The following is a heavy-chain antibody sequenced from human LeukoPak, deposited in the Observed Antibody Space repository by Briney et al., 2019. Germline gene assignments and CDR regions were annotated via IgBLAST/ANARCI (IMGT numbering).Heavy chain of an antibody. CDR1: GYTLTELS. CDR2: FDPEDGET. V-gene: IGHV1-24*01. Sequence: ASVKVSCKVSGYTLTELSMHWVRQAPGKGLEWMGGFDPEDGETIYAQKFQGRVTVTEDTSTDTAYMELRSLRSDDTAVYYCARIDPFDFQFDYWGQGTLVTVSS. D-gene: IGHD3-9*01. CDR3: ARIDPFDFQFDY. J-gene: IGHJ4*02.